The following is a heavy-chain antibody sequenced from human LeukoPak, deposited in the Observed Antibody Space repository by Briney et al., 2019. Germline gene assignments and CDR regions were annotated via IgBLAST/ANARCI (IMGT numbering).Heavy chain of an antibody. CDR3: AKKGAGSSGWYYFDY. CDR1: GFTFSSYA. J-gene: IGHJ4*02. D-gene: IGHD6-19*01. Sequence: GGSLRLSCAASGFTFSSYAMSWVRQAPGKGLEWVSAISGSGGSTYYADSVKGRFTISRDNSKNTLYLQMNSLRAEDTAVYYCAKKGAGSSGWYYFDYWGQGTLVTGSS. V-gene: IGHV3-23*01. CDR2: ISGSGGST.